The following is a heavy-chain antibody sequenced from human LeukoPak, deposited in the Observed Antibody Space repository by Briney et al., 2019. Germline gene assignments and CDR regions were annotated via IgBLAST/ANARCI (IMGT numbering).Heavy chain of an antibody. CDR1: GFTFEDYT. J-gene: IGHJ4*02. CDR3: VKDLSYESSGHVLEY. V-gene: IGHV3-43*01. CDR2: ISWDGTT. Sequence: SGGSLRLSCVASGFTFEDYTMHRVRQAPGKTLEWVSLISWDGTTYYTDSVKGRFTISRDNSKNSLYLQMDTLRSEDTAFYYCVKDLSYESSGHVLEYWGQGTLVTVSS. D-gene: IGHD3-22*01.